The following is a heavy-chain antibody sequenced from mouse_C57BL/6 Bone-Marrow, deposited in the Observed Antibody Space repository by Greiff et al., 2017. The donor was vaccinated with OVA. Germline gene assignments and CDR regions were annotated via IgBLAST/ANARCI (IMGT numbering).Heavy chain of an antibody. CDR2: IYPRDGST. CDR1: GYTFTDHT. Sequence: QVQLQQSDAELVKPGASVKISCKVSGYTFTDHTIHWMKQRPEQGLEWIGYIYPRDGSTKYNEKFKGKATLTADKSSSTAYMQLNSLTSEDSSVYFCARNYYGSSYAYWYFDVWGTGTTVTVSS. D-gene: IGHD1-1*01. V-gene: IGHV1-78*01. J-gene: IGHJ1*03. CDR3: ARNYYGSSYAYWYFDV.